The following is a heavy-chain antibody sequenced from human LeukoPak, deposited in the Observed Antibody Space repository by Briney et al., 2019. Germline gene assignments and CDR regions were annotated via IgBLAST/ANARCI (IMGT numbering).Heavy chain of an antibody. V-gene: IGHV6-1*01. D-gene: IGHD6-19*01. Sequence: SQTLSLTCVLSGDSVSSKNGAWNWIRQSPSRGLEWLGRTYYRSKWYNDYAESMEGRMTISQDTSKNQYSLHLNSVTPDDTAVYYCARGFGTTGWHTFDYWGQGTLVTVSS. CDR1: GDSVSSKNGA. CDR2: TYYRSKWYN. CDR3: ARGFGTTGWHTFDY. J-gene: IGHJ4*02.